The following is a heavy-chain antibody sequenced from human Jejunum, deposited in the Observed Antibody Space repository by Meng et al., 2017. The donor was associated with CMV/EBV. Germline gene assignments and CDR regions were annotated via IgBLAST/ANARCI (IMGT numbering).Heavy chain of an antibody. D-gene: IGHD6-6*01. CDR2: IKTKTDFGTI. CDR1: GVTFSNAW. Sequence: SGVTFSNAWMTWVRRAPGKGLEWVGRIKTKTDFGTIDYATAVEGRFTFSRDDSRNTLYVEMSSLKTEDTAVYYCTTARSYGSSDYWGQGTLVTVSS. V-gene: IGHV3-15*01. CDR3: TTARSYGSSDY. J-gene: IGHJ4*02.